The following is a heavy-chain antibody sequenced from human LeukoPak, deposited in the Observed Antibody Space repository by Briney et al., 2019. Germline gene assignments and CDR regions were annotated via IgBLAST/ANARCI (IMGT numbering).Heavy chain of an antibody. Sequence: SETLSLTCAVSGDSISSSNWWSWVRQPPGRGLEWIGEIYHSVSTNYNPSLKSRVTVSLDTSKNQFSLKLRSVTASDTAIYYLARVSWPGRGSRFDPWGQGTLVTVSS. CDR1: GDSISSSNW. J-gene: IGHJ5*02. D-gene: IGHD3-16*01. V-gene: IGHV4-4*02. CDR2: IYHSVST. CDR3: ARVSWPGRGSRFDP.